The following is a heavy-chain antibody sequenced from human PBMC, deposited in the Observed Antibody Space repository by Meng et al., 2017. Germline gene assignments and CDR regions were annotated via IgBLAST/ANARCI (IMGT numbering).Heavy chain of an antibody. CDR3: ASQLAYYYYGMDV. D-gene: IGHD2-2*01. Sequence: SETLSLTCTVSGGSVSSGSYYWSWIRQPPGKGLEWIGYIYYSGSTNYNPSLKSRVTISVDTSKNQFSLKLSSVTAADTAVYYGASQLAYYYYGMDVWGQGTTVTVSS. V-gene: IGHV4-61*01. CDR1: GGSVSSGSYY. J-gene: IGHJ6*02. CDR2: IYYSGST.